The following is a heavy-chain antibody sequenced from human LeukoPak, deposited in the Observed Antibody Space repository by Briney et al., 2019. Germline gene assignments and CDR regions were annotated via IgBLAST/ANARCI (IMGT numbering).Heavy chain of an antibody. D-gene: IGHD2/OR15-2a*01. Sequence: GASVKVSCKASGGTFSSYAISWVRQAPGQGLEWMGGIIPIFGTANYAQKFQGRVTITADESTSTAYMELSSLRSEDTAVYYCARENIVIRDFDYWGQGTLVTVSS. J-gene: IGHJ4*02. CDR1: GGTFSSYA. CDR2: IIPIFGTA. CDR3: ARENIVIRDFDY. V-gene: IGHV1-69*13.